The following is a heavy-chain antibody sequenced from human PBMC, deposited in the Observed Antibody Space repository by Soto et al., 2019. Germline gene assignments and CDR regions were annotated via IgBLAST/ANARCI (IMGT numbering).Heavy chain of an antibody. V-gene: IGHV3-33*06. Sequence: PGGSLRLSCAASGFTFSSYGMHWVRQAPGKGLEWVAVIWYDGSNKYYADSVKGRFTISRDNSKNTLYLQMNSLRAEDTAVYYCAKPLGASDEYIWGSYLNWGQGNLVTVSS. D-gene: IGHD3-16*01. J-gene: IGHJ4*02. CDR1: GFTFSSYG. CDR3: AKPLGASDEYIWGSYLN. CDR2: IWYDGSNK.